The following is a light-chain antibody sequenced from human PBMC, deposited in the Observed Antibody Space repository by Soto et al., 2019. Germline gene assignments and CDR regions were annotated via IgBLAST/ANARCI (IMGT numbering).Light chain of an antibody. V-gene: IGKV1-5*01. CDR2: DAS. J-gene: IGKJ1*01. CDR3: QQYQIDWT. CDR1: QRVNTC. Sequence: DIQMTQSPSTLSASVGDRVSFTCRASQRVNTCLAWYQQKPGKAPTLLIYDASSLQSGVPSRFSGSGSGTEFTLTISSLQPDDFATYYCQQYQIDWTFGQGTKVEIK.